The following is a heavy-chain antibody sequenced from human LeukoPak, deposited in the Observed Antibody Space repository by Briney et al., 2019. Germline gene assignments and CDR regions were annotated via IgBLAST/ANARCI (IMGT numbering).Heavy chain of an antibody. D-gene: IGHD4-11*01. CDR3: ARDDTERVTSDY. CDR1: GYTFNTYG. V-gene: IGHV1-18*01. J-gene: IGHJ4*02. Sequence: ASVKVSCKASGYTFNTYGISWVRQAPGQALEWMGWITTYNGKTKYAQKFQGRVTMTTDTSTSTTYMELRSLKSDDTAVYYCARDDTERVTSDYWGQGTLVTVSS. CDR2: ITTYNGKT.